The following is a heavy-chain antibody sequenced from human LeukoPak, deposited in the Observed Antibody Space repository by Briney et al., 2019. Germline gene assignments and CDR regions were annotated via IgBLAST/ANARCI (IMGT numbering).Heavy chain of an antibody. CDR2: IYYSGST. CDR1: GGSISSSSYY. Sequence: PSETLSLTCTVSGGSISSSSYYWGWIRQPPGKGLEWIGSIYYSGSTYYNPSLKSRVTISVDTSKNQFSLKLSSVTAADTAVYYCARWTQQLADYWGQGTLVTASS. V-gene: IGHV4-39*01. CDR3: ARWTQQLADY. D-gene: IGHD6-13*01. J-gene: IGHJ4*02.